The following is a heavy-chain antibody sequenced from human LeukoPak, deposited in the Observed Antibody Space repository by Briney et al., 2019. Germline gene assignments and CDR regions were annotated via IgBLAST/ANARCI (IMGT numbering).Heavy chain of an antibody. D-gene: IGHD4-17*01. CDR2: IKQDGSEK. CDR3: ARDDHDYGDYGWFDP. V-gene: IGHV3-7*03. Sequence: GGSLRLSCAASGFTFSSYSMSWVRQAPGKGLEWVANIKQDGSEKYYVDSVKGRFTISRDNAKNSLYLQMNSLRAEDTAVYYCARDDHDYGDYGWFDPWGQGTLVTVSS. CDR1: GFTFSSYS. J-gene: IGHJ5*02.